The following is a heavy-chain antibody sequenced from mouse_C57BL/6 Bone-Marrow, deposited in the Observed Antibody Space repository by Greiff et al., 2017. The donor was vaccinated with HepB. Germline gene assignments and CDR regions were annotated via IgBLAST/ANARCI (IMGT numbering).Heavy chain of an antibody. CDR2: ISDGGSYT. D-gene: IGHD6-5*01. V-gene: IGHV5-4*01. CDR3: VREGSPYFRGAMDY. J-gene: IGHJ4*01. Sequence: DVKLVESGGGLVKPGGSLKLSCAASGFTFSSYAMSWVRQTPEKRLEWVATISDGGSYTYYPDNVKGRFTISRDNAKNNLYLQMSHLKSEDTAMYYCVREGSPYFRGAMDYWGQGTSVTVSS. CDR1: GFTFSSYA.